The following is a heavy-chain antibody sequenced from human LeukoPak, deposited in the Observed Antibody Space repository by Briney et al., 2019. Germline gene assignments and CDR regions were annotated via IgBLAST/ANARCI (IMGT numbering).Heavy chain of an antibody. V-gene: IGHV3-23*01. CDR1: GFTFSSYA. Sequence: PGGSLRLSCAASGFTFSSYAMSWVRQAPGKGLEWVSAISGSGGSTYYADSVKGRFTISRDNSKNTLYLQMNSLRAEDTAVYYCATDLVGATTTRGVEYFQHWGQGTLVTVSS. CDR3: ATDLVGATTTRGVEYFQH. D-gene: IGHD1-26*01. CDR2: ISGSGGST. J-gene: IGHJ1*01.